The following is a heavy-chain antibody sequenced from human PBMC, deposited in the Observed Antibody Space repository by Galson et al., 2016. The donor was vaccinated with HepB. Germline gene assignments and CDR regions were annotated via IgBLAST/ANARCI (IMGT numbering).Heavy chain of an antibody. CDR3: ASDGYTSSWYYFDY. CDR2: ISGSGGST. D-gene: IGHD6-13*01. V-gene: IGHV3-23*01. J-gene: IGHJ4*02. Sequence: SLRLSCAASGFPFSNYAMSWVRQAPGKGLEWVSAISGSGGSTYYAGSVKGRFTISRDNSKNTLYLQMNSLRAEDTAVYYCASDGYTSSWYYFDYWGQGTLVTVSS. CDR1: GFPFSNYA.